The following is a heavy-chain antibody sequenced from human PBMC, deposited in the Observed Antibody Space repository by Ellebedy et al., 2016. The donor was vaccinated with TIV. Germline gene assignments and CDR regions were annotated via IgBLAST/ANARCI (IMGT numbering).Heavy chain of an antibody. Sequence: SETLSLTCTVSGGSISTFYWSWIRQPPGKGLEWIGYIYYSGSTNYNPSLESRISISVDTSKHQFSLRLTSVTAADTAVHYCARLAPLYNILPAIPNYNYHSMDVWGQGATVTVSS. D-gene: IGHD3-10*01. V-gene: IGHV4-59*01. J-gene: IGHJ6*02. CDR2: IYYSGST. CDR1: GGSISTFY. CDR3: ARLAPLYNILPAIPNYNYHSMDV.